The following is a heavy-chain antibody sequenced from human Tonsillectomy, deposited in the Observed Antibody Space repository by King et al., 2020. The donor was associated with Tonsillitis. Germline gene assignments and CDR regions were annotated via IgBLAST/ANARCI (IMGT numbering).Heavy chain of an antibody. CDR3: ARGFCSATSCHHFDS. CDR2: IWYDGSKK. D-gene: IGHD2-15*01. V-gene: IGHV3-33*03. CDR1: GFTFSNHG. Sequence: VQLVESGGGVVQPGRSLRLSCAAFGFTFSNHGMHGVRQAPGKGLEWVAVIWYDGSKKYYSNSVKGRFTIARDNSKNTMYLKMTSLRVEDTALYFCARGFCSATSCHHFDSWGQGTLVTVSS. J-gene: IGHJ4*02.